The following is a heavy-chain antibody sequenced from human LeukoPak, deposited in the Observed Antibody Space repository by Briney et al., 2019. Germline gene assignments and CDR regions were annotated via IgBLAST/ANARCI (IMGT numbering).Heavy chain of an antibody. CDR3: ARVGEYQLLWLDP. Sequence: SVKVSCKASGGTFSSYAISWVRQAPGQGLEWMGRIIPILGIANYAQKFQGRVTITADKSTSTAYMELSSLRSEDTAVYYCARVGEYQLLWLDPWGQGTLVTVSS. D-gene: IGHD2-2*01. CDR2: IIPILGIA. J-gene: IGHJ5*02. V-gene: IGHV1-69*04. CDR1: GGTFSSYA.